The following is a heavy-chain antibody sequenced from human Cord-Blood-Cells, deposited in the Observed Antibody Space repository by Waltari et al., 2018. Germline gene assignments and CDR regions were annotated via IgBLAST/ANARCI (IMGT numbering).Heavy chain of an antibody. CDR2: INQSGST. Sequence: QVQLQQWGAGLLKPSETLSLTCAVYGGSFSGYYWSWIRQPPGKGLEWIGEINQSGSTNYNPSLKSRVTISVGTSKNQFSLKLSSVTAADTAVYYCARDGYCSSTSCYEGYWGQGTLVTVSS. CDR1: GGSFSGYY. D-gene: IGHD2-2*01. J-gene: IGHJ4*02. CDR3: ARDGYCSSTSCYEGY. V-gene: IGHV4-34*01.